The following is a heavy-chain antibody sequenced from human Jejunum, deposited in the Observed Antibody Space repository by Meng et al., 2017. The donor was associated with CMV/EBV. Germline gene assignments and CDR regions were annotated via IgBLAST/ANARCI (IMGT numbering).Heavy chain of an antibody. CDR2: INAYNGDT. Sequence: QAQLVQSGGEVKKPXASXKVPCKASGYTFTNYGITWVRQAPGQGLEWMGWINAYNGDTNYAQTLQGRVTMTTDTSTSTAYMELRSLRSDDTAVYYCARVEVGITSGDYWGQGTLVTVSS. J-gene: IGHJ4*02. V-gene: IGHV1-18*01. CDR1: GYTFTNYG. D-gene: IGHD1-26*01. CDR3: ARVEVGITSGDY.